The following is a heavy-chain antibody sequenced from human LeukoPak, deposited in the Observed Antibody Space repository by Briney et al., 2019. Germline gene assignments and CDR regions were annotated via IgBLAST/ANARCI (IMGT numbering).Heavy chain of an antibody. CDR2: IIPIFGTA. CDR1: GGTFSSYA. J-gene: IGHJ4*02. CDR3: ARVSWDYYDSSGYYYDY. D-gene: IGHD3-22*01. Sequence: GASVKVSCKASGGTFSSYAISWVRQAPGQGLEWMGGIIPIFGTANYAQKFQGRATITTDESTSTAYMELSSLRSEDTAVYYCARVSWDYYDSSGYYYDYWGQGTLVTVSS. V-gene: IGHV1-69*05.